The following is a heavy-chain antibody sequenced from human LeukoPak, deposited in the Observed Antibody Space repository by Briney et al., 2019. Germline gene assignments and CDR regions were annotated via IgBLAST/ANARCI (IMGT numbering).Heavy chain of an antibody. CDR2: ISWNGDSI. J-gene: IGHJ1*01. V-gene: IGHV3-9*01. Sequence: GGSLRLSCAASGFTFDHYAMHWVRQLPGKGLGWVSSISWNGDSIAYADSVKGRFTISRDNAKNSLYLQMNSLKPEDTALYYCTSGCTYSNLGYFHHWGQGTLVTVSS. CDR3: TSGCTYSNLGYFHH. CDR1: GFTFDHYA. D-gene: IGHD5-18*01.